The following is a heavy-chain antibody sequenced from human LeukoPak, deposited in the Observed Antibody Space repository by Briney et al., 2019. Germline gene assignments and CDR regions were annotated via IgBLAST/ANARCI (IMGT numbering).Heavy chain of an antibody. CDR2: ISGSGGST. CDR1: GFTFSSSA. V-gene: IGHV3-23*01. J-gene: IGHJ4*02. CDR3: AKREYSSSEFDY. Sequence: GGSLRLSCAASGFTFSSSAMSWVRQAPGKGLEWVSAISGSGGSTYYADSVKGRFTISRDNSMNTLYLQMNSLRAEDTAVYYCAKREYSSSEFDYWGQGTLVTVSS. D-gene: IGHD6-6*01.